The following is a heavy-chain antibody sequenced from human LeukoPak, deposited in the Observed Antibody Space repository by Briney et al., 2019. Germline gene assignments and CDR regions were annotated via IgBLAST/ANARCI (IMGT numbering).Heavy chain of an antibody. V-gene: IGHV4-59*01. D-gene: IGHD3-22*01. Sequence: SETLSLTCTVSGGSISSYYWSWIRQPPGKGLEWIGYIYYSGSTNYNPSLKSRVTISVDTSKNQFSLKLSSVTAADTAVYYCARGYYDSSGYYHFDYWDQGTLVTVSS. CDR3: ARGYYDSSGYYHFDY. CDR1: GGSISSYY. J-gene: IGHJ4*02. CDR2: IYYSGST.